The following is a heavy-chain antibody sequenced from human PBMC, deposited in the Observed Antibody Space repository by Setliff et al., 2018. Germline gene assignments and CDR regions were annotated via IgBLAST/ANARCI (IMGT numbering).Heavy chain of an antibody. CDR2: IYYSGST. CDR3: AREDTAMATYYYGMDV. V-gene: IGHV4-59*11. J-gene: IGHJ6*02. D-gene: IGHD5-18*01. CDR1: GGSISSHY. Sequence: LSLTCTVSGGSISSHYWSWIRQPPGKGLGWIGSIYYSGSTNYNPSLKSRVTISVDTSKNQFSLKLSSVTAADTAVYYCAREDTAMATYYYGMDVWGQGTTVTVSS.